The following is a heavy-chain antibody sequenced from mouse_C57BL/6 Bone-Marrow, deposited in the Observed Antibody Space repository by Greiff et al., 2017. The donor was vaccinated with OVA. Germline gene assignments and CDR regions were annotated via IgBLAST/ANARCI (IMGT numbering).Heavy chain of an antibody. V-gene: IGHV14-2*01. CDR1: GSNFKDYY. CDR3: APYYGYNGEAWFSY. D-gene: IGHD2-14*01. J-gene: IGHJ3*01. CDR2: IDPEDGET. Sequence: EVGGQGAGAEVVKPGASVKLSCTASGSNFKDYYMHWVKQRTEQGLEWIGRIDPEDGETKYAPKFQGNATITADTSSNTAYLQLSSLTSEDTSFSYCAPYYGYNGEAWFSYWGQGAMITVSA.